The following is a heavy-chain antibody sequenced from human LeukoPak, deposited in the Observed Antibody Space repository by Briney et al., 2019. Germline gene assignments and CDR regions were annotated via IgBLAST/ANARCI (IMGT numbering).Heavy chain of an antibody. D-gene: IGHD2/OR15-2a*01. CDR3: ARAKEGTSLVLSFKYHYYFFDV. CDR2: IFYSGGT. Sequence: SETLSLTCAVSGDSISNYYWNWIRQAPGKGLEWIGYIFYSGGTNYNSSLKSRATISVDRSKNQFSLRLSSVTAADTAVYYCARAKEGTSLVLSFKYHYYFFDVWGIGTTVTVSS. CDR1: GDSISNYY. J-gene: IGHJ6*04. V-gene: IGHV4-59*12.